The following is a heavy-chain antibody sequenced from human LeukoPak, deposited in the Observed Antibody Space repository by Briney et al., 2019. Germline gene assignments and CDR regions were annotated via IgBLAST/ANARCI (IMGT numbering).Heavy chain of an antibody. D-gene: IGHD4-11*01. J-gene: IGHJ6*02. CDR1: GGSMSSGGYS. Sequence: SETLSLTCVVSGGSMSSGGYSWSWIRQPPGKGLEWIGYIYHSGSTYYNPSLKSRVTISVDRSKNQFSLKLSSVTAADTAVYYCAGALQDYYYYGMDVWGQGTTVTVSS. V-gene: IGHV4-30-2*01. CDR3: AGALQDYYYYGMDV. CDR2: IYHSGST.